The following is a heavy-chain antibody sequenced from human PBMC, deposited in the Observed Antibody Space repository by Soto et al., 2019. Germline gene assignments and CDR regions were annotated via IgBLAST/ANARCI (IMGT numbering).Heavy chain of an antibody. CDR1: GYTFTSYD. CDR2: MNPNSGNT. Sequence: QVQLVQSGAEVKKPGASVKVSCKASGYTFTSYDINWVRQATGQGLEWMGWMNPNSGNTGYAQKFQGRVTMTRTTSISRAYMKQFSLSSEDTAVYYCAVGITMVRGVIMRYWGQGALVTVSS. V-gene: IGHV1-8*01. CDR3: AVGITMVRGVIMRY. D-gene: IGHD3-10*01. J-gene: IGHJ4*02.